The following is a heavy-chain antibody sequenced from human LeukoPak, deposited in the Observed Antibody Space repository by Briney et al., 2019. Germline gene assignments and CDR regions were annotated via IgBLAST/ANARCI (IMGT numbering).Heavy chain of an antibody. J-gene: IGHJ4*02. CDR2: IYYSGST. CDR3: ARGAYGGGDLFDY. CDR1: GGSISSGGYY. V-gene: IGHV4-31*03. D-gene: IGHD4-23*01. Sequence: SQTLSLTCTVSGGSISSGGYYWSWIRQHPGKGLEWIGYIYYSGSTYYNSSLKSRVTISVDTSKNQFSLKLSSVTAADTAVYYCARGAYGGGDLFDYWGQGTLVTVSS.